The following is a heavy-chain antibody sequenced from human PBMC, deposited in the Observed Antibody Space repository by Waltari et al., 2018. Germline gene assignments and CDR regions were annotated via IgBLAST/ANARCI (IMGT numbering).Heavy chain of an antibody. Sequence: EVPLVESGGGLVQPGGSLRISCAASGFTFNNFWMHWVRQDAGKGLMWVSRIKNDGSGPIYAESVKGRFTISRDNAKNTLYLQMNSLRPEDTAVYYCVRAYYDGRLDYWGQGTLVTASS. V-gene: IGHV3-74*01. CDR1: GFTFNNFW. D-gene: IGHD3-22*01. CDR3: VRAYYDGRLDY. J-gene: IGHJ4*01. CDR2: IKNDGSGP.